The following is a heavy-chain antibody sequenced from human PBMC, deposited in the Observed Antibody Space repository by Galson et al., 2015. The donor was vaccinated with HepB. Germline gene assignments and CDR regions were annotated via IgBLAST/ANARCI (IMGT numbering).Heavy chain of an antibody. J-gene: IGHJ4*02. Sequence: SVKVSCKASGYTFTSYDINWVRQATGQGLEWMGWMNPNSGNTGYAQKFQGRVTMTRNTSISTAYMELSSLRSEDTAVYYCAIMWAIGCCSSTSCSVYDYWGQGTLVTVSS. V-gene: IGHV1-8*01. CDR1: GYTFTSYD. CDR2: MNPNSGNT. CDR3: AIMWAIGCCSSTSCSVYDY. D-gene: IGHD2-2*01.